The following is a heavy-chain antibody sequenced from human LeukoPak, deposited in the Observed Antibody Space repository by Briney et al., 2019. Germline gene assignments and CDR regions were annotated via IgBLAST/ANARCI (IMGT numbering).Heavy chain of an antibody. CDR3: ARGDTGYYYYMDV. CDR2: IYTSGTT. CDR1: GGSISSGSYY. D-gene: IGHD5-18*01. V-gene: IGHV4-61*02. Sequence: SETLSLTCTVSGGSISSGSYYWSWIRQPAGKGLEWIGRIYTSGTTNYNPSLKSRVTIPVDTSKNQFSLKLSSVTAADTAVYYCARGDTGYYYYMDVWGKGTTVTVSS. J-gene: IGHJ6*03.